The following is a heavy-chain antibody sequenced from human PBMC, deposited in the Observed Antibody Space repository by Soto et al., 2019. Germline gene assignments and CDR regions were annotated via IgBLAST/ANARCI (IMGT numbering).Heavy chain of an antibody. D-gene: IGHD3-22*01. CDR2: ISGSGGST. J-gene: IGHJ4*02. CDR1: GFTFSSYA. Sequence: PGGSLRLSCAASGFTFSSYAMSWVRQAPGKGLEWVSAISGSGGSTYYADSVKGRFTISRDNSKNTLYLQMNSLRAEDTAVYYCAILETYYYDSSGYLAYWGQGTLVTVSS. V-gene: IGHV3-23*01. CDR3: AILETYYYDSSGYLAY.